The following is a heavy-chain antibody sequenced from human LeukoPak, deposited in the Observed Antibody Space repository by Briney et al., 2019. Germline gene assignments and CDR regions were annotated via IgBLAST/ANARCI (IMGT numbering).Heavy chain of an antibody. D-gene: IGHD5-12*01. J-gene: IGHJ4*02. CDR3: ARDDGATERYFDY. Sequence: GRSLRLSCAASGFTFSSYGMHWVRQAPGKGLEWVAVISYDGSNKYYADSVKGRFTISRDNSKNTLYLQMNSLRGEDTAVYYCARDDGATERYFDYWGQGTLVTVSS. CDR2: ISYDGSNK. CDR1: GFTFSSYG. V-gene: IGHV3-30*03.